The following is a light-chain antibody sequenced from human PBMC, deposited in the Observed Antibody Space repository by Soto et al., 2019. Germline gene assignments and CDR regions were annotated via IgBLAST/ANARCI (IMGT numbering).Light chain of an antibody. CDR2: KAS. Sequence: DIQMTQSPSTLSASLGDRVTITCRASQSINSWLAWYQQRPGKAPKLLIYKASTLQSGVPSRFSGSGSGTEFTLTISSLQPDDFATYYCQQYKSYLWTFGQGTKVDIK. CDR3: QQYKSYLWT. J-gene: IGKJ1*01. CDR1: QSINSW. V-gene: IGKV1-5*03.